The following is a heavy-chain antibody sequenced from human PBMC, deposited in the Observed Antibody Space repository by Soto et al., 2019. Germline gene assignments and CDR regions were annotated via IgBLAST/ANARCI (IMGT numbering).Heavy chain of an antibody. CDR3: AREGSGCSSTSSYSGSRGMDV. Sequence: QVQLVQSGAEVKKPGSSVKVSCKASGGTFSSYAISWVRQAPGQGLEWMGGIIPIFGTANYAQKFQGRVTITADESTSTAYMELSRLRSEDTAVYYCAREGSGCSSTSSYSGSRGMDVWGQGTTVTVSS. V-gene: IGHV1-69*01. CDR1: GGTFSSYA. D-gene: IGHD2-2*01. J-gene: IGHJ6*02. CDR2: IIPIFGTA.